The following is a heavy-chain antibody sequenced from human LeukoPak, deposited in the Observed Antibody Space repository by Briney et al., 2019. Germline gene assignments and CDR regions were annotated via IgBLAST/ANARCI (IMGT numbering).Heavy chain of an antibody. CDR2: ISSSGSTI. CDR3: GRVTSSVSQCGH. CDR1: GFTFSSYE. D-gene: IGHD2-15*01. J-gene: IGHJ4*02. Sequence: GGSLRLSCAASGFTFSSYEMNWVRQAPGKGLEWVSYISSSGSTIYYADSVKGRFTISRDNAKNSLYLHMNSLRAEDTAVYYCGRVTSSVSQCGHWGKGTLVTVSS. V-gene: IGHV3-48*03.